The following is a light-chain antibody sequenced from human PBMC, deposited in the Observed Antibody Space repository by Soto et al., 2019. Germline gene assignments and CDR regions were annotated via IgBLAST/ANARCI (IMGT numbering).Light chain of an antibody. V-gene: IGKV3-20*01. J-gene: IGKJ1*01. CDR2: GAS. CDR1: QSVSSSY. CDR3: HQYGSSPQT. Sequence: EMVMTHSPGTLSLSPGERATLSCRASQSVSSSYLAWYQQKPGQAPRLLIYGASSRATGIPERFTGSGSGTDFTLTISRLEPEDFAMFYCHQYGSSPQTFGQGTKVDIK.